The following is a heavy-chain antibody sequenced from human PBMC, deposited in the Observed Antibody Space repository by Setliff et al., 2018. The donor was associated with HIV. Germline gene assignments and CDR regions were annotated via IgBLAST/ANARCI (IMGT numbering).Heavy chain of an antibody. CDR2: VDTTGNT. CDR1: GGSISSGSYY. J-gene: IGHJ4*02. V-gene: IGHV4-61*02. CDR3: ARLLEGPDYSSDFRYFDWFPDV. Sequence: SETLSLTCNVSGGSISSGSYYWTWIRQPAGKGLEWIGRVDTTGNTNYNPSLQSRVSISIDMAKSLFSLALSSVTAADTAVYYCARLLEGPDYSSDFRYFDWFPDVWGQGTLVTVSS. D-gene: IGHD3-9*01.